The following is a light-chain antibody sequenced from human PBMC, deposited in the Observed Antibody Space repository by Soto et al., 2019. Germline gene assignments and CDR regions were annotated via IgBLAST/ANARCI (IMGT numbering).Light chain of an antibody. CDR3: AAWDDSLNGRV. V-gene: IGLV1-44*01. CDR1: NSSIGSNT. CDR2: YDN. J-gene: IGLJ1*01. Sequence: QSVLTQPPSASGTPGQRATISCSGSNSSIGSNTVNWYQQLPGTAPKLLIYYDNLRPSGVPDRISGSKSGTSASLAISGLQSDDEADYYCAAWDDSLNGRVFGTGTKVTVL.